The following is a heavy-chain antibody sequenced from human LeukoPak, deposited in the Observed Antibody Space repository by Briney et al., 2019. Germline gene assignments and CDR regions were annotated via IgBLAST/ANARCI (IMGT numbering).Heavy chain of an antibody. V-gene: IGHV5-51*01. D-gene: IGHD6-19*01. CDR1: GYSFTSYW. J-gene: IGHJ4*02. CDR2: IYPVGSDT. Sequence: LGESLKISGKGSGYSFTSYWIGWVRQMPGKGLGWMGIIYPVGSDTRYSPSFQGQITMSADKSISTAYMQSSSLKASDTAMYYCASGGEAWLVGYWGQGTLVTVSS. CDR3: ASGGEAWLVGY.